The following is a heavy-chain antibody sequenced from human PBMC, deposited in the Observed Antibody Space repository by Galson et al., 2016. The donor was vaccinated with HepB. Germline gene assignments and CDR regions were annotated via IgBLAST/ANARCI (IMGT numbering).Heavy chain of an antibody. V-gene: IGHV4-30-4*01. D-gene: IGHD3-3*01. J-gene: IGHJ5*02. CDR2: IYYSGDT. Sequence: TLSLTCTVSGGSISSGDYYWTWIRQPPGEGLEWIGYIYYSGDTYYNPSLKSRVSISVGTSKSQFSLNLSSVTAADTAVYYCARSARFLNWFDPWGQGTLVTVSS. CDR1: GGSISSGDYY. CDR3: ARSARFLNWFDP.